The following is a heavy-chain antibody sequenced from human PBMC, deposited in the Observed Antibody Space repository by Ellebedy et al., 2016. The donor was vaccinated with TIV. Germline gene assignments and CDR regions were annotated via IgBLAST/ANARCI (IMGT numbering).Heavy chain of an antibody. CDR3: ASNQRSYGSGGYFAY. V-gene: IGHV3-23*01. CDR1: GFTFSNSA. CDR2: IRDNGEST. D-gene: IGHD3-10*01. J-gene: IGHJ4*02. Sequence: PGGSLRLSCAASGFTFSNSAMSWVRQTPGKGLEWVSAIRDNGESTYYANSVRGRFTISRDNSKNTLYLRMKNLRAEDTAIYYCASNQRSYGSGGYFAYWGQGTLVTGSS.